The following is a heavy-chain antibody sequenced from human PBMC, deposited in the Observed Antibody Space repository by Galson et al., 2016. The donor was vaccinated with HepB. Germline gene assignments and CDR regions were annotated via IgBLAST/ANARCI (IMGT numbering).Heavy chain of an antibody. Sequence: SLRLSCAASGFDFGSHGMPWVRQAPGKGLEWVALIWYSGKIKFYSDSVRGRFTISRDNSRKTVFLEMNSLRIEDTGRYYCARESARSSGWEHWYYYGMDVWGRGTTVIVSS. CDR3: ARESARSSGWEHWYYYGMDV. J-gene: IGHJ6*02. V-gene: IGHV3-33*03. CDR2: IWYSGKIK. CDR1: GFDFGSHG. D-gene: IGHD6-25*01.